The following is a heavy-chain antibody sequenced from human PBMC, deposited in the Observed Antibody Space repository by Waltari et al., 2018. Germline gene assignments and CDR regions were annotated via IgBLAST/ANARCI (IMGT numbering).Heavy chain of an antibody. CDR2: ISSSSSTX. V-gene: IGHV3-48*01. D-gene: IGHD2-21*02. Sequence: EVQLVESXGGLVQPGGSLRLSCXASGXPFSSYXMMWVRQAPGKGLEWLSYISSSSSTXYYADSVKGRFTXSRXNAXXXLXLQMNSLXXXDTGXYYCARGRTAXDNWFDPXGQGTLVTVXS. CDR1: GXPFSSYX. CDR3: ARGRTAXDNWFDP. J-gene: IGHJ5*02.